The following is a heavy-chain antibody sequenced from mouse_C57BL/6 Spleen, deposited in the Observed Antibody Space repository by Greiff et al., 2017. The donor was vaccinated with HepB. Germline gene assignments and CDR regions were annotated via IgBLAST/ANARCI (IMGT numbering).Heavy chain of an antibody. D-gene: IGHD2-5*01. V-gene: IGHV1-76*01. J-gene: IGHJ1*03. CDR2: IYPGSGNT. CDR1: GYTFTAYY. CDR3: ARGAYYSNYWYFDV. Sequence: VQLQQSAAELVRPGASVKLSCKASGYTFTAYYINWVKQRPGQGLEWIARIYPGSGNTYYNEKFKGKATLTAEKSSSTAYMQLSSLTSDDSAVYFWARGAYYSNYWYFDVWGTGTTVTVAS.